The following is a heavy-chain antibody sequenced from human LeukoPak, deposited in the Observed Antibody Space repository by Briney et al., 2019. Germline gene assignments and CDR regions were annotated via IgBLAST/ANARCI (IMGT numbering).Heavy chain of an antibody. Sequence: ASVKVSCKASGYTFTGYYMHWVRPAPGQGLEWMGWINPNSGGTNYAQKFQGRVTMTRDTSISTAYMELSRLRSDDTAVYYCARVGVGTLAYYDFWSGFFYWGQGTLVTVSS. J-gene: IGHJ4*02. D-gene: IGHD3-3*01. CDR1: GYTFTGYY. CDR3: ARVGVGTLAYYDFWSGFFY. V-gene: IGHV1-2*02. CDR2: INPNSGGT.